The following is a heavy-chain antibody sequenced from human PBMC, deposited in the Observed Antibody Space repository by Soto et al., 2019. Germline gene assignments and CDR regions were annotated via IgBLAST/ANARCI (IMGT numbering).Heavy chain of an antibody. CDR1: GFTFSSYA. V-gene: IGHV3-23*01. J-gene: IGHJ4*02. CDR2: ISGSGGST. D-gene: IGHD1-1*01. CDR3: AKDSKIPWLRNARLKFDY. Sequence: EVQLLESGGGLVQPGGSLRLSCAASGFTFSSYAMSWVRQAPGKGLEWVSAISGSGGSTYYADSVKGRFTISRDNSKNTLYLQMNSLSAEDTAVYYCAKDSKIPWLRNARLKFDYWGQGTLVTVSS.